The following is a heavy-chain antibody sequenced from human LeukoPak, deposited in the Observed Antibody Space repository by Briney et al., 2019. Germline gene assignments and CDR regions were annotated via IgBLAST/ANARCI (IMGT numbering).Heavy chain of an antibody. CDR2: IYYSGST. J-gene: IGHJ5*02. D-gene: IGHD3-10*01. CDR1: GGSISSSSYY. Sequence: SETLSLTCTVSGGSISSSSYYWGWIRQPPGKGLEWIGSIYYSGSTYYNPSLKSRVTISVDTSKNQFSLKLSSVTAADTAVYYCARDSNDYYGSGSYHWFDPWGQGTLVTVSS. CDR3: ARDSNDYYGSGSYHWFDP. V-gene: IGHV4-39*07.